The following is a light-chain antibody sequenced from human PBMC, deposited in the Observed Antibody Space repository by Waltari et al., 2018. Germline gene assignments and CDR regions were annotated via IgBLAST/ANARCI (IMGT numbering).Light chain of an antibody. CDR3: SSFTTSKTRV. CDR2: DVD. J-gene: IGLJ2*01. V-gene: IGLV2-14*03. Sequence: QSALIQPASLSASPGQSITISCTGTSNDIGAYDFVSWHQQPPGKVPKLIIYDVDIRPSGISNRFSGSKSGNTASLTISGLQAEDDSDYYCSSFTTSKTRVFGGGTRVTVL. CDR1: SNDIGAYDF.